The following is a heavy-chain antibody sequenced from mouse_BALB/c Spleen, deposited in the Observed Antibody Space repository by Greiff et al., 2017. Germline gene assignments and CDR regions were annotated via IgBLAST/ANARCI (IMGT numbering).Heavy chain of an antibody. J-gene: IGHJ3*01. CDR1: GYSITSDYA. CDR3: ARQATMEAWFAY. CDR2: ISYSGST. D-gene: IGHD2-1*01. Sequence: EVKLMESGPGLVKPSQSLSLTCTVTGYSITSDYAWNWIRQFPGNKLEWMGYISYSGSTSYNPSLKSRISITRDTSKNQFFLQLNSVTTEDTATYYCARQATMEAWFAYWGQGTLVTVSA. V-gene: IGHV3-2*02.